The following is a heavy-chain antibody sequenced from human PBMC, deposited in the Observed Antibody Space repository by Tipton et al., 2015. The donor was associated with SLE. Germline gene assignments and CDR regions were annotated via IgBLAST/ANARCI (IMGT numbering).Heavy chain of an antibody. V-gene: IGHV4-4*07. CDR1: GGSITGYY. Sequence: TLSLTCSVSGGSITGYYWSWIRQPAGKGLEYIGRLHTSGIIDYNPSLKSRVTTSVDTSKNQFSLKLTSVTAADTAMYYCARAINNWFDPWGQGTLVTVSS. CDR3: ARAINNWFDP. D-gene: IGHD3-9*01. J-gene: IGHJ5*02. CDR2: LHTSGII.